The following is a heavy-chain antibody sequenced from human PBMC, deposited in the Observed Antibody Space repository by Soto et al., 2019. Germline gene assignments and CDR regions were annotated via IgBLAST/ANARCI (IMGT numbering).Heavy chain of an antibody. V-gene: IGHV3-30-3*01. CDR2: ISFDGSTK. J-gene: IGHJ4*02. Sequence: QVQLVESGGGVVQPGRSLTIFCTASGFTFKHNAMHWIRQAPAKGLQWVADISFDGSTKNYADSVKGRFTISRDNSKNTLSLQMRALKGEDTATYYCAREGIAESGLNFYDFWGQGTLVAVSS. CDR3: AREGIAESGLNFYDF. CDR1: GFTFKHNA. D-gene: IGHD6-13*01.